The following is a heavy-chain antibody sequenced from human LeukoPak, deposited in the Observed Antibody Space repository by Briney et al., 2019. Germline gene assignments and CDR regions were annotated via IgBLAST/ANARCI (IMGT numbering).Heavy chain of an antibody. J-gene: IGHJ4*02. CDR2: ISSSSSNI. CDR3: ASRYYYVSGTLDY. V-gene: IGHV3-21*01. CDR1: GFTLSSYS. Sequence: GGSLRLSCAASGFTLSSYSMNWVRQAPGKGLEWVSSISSSSSNIYYADSVKGRFTISRDNAKNSLYLQMNSLRAEDTAVYYCASRYYYVSGTLDYWGQGTLVTVSS. D-gene: IGHD3-10*01.